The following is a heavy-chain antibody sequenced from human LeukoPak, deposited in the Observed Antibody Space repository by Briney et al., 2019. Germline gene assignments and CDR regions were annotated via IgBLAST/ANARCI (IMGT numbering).Heavy chain of an antibody. V-gene: IGHV1-46*01. CDR2: INPVGGVT. J-gene: IGHJ4*02. Sequence: ASVKVSCKASGYIFTNYYLYWVRQAPGQGLEWMGVINPVGGVTTYAQRLQGRVTMTRDTSTSTFDMELSSLRSEDTAVYYCASEDYWGQGTLVTVSS. CDR1: GYIFTNYY. CDR3: ASEDY.